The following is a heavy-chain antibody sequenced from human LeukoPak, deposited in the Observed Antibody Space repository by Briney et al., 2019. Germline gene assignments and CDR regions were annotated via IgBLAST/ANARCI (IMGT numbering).Heavy chain of an antibody. V-gene: IGHV3-30*02. Sequence: GGSLRLSCAASGFTFSSYGMHWVRQAPGKGLEWVAFIRYDGSNKYYADSVKGRFTISRDNSKNTLYLQMNSLRAEDTAVYYCAKELRPAAIRYYYYYYMDVWGKGTTVTVPS. J-gene: IGHJ6*03. CDR3: AKELRPAAIRYYYYYYMDV. CDR1: GFTFSSYG. CDR2: IRYDGSNK. D-gene: IGHD2-2*02.